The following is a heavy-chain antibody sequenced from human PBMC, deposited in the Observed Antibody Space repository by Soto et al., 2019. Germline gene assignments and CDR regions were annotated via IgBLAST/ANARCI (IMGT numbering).Heavy chain of an antibody. D-gene: IGHD4-17*01. CDR2: ISAYNGNT. CDR3: ARDPGPGDYDYYYGMDV. CDR1: GYTFTSYG. J-gene: IGHJ6*02. V-gene: IGHV1-18*01. Sequence: QFQLVQSGAEVKKPGASVKVSCKASGYTFTSYGISWVRQAPGQGLEWMGWISAYNGNTNYAQKLQGRVTMTTDTSTSTAYMELRSLRSDDTAVYYCARDPGPGDYDYYYGMDVWGQGTTVTVSS.